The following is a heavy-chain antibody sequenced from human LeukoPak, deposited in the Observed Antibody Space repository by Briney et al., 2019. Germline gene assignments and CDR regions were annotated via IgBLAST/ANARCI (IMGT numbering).Heavy chain of an antibody. D-gene: IGHD6-13*01. CDR1: GYTFTSYG. CDR2: ISAYNGNT. CDR3: ARAVIAAAGTVFDY. Sequence: VASVKVSCKASGYTFTSYGISWVRQAPGQGLEWMGWISAYNGNTNYAQKLQGRVTMTTDTSTSTAYMELRSLRSDDRAVYYCARAVIAAAGTVFDYWGQGTLVTVSS. V-gene: IGHV1-18*01. J-gene: IGHJ4*02.